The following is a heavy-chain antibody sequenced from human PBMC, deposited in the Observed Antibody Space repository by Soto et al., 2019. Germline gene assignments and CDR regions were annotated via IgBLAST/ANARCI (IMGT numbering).Heavy chain of an antibody. CDR2: ISGSGGST. J-gene: IGHJ6*03. CDR3: AKDLLRYSGYDDLINYYYYMDV. D-gene: IGHD5-12*01. V-gene: IGHV3-23*01. CDR1: GFTFSSYA. Sequence: GGSLRLSCAASGFTFSSYAMSWVRQAPGKGLEWVSAISGSGGSTYYADSVKGRFTISRDNSKNTLYLQMKSLRAEDTAVYYCAKDLLRYSGYDDLINYYYYMDVWGKGTTVTVSS.